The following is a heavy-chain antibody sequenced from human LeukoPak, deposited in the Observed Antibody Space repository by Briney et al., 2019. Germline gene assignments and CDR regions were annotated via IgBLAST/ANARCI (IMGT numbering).Heavy chain of an antibody. Sequence: GGSLRLSRAAPGFTFSSYSMDWVRQAPGKGLEWVSSISSSSSYIYYADSVKGRFTISRDNAKNSLYLQMNSLRAEDTAVYYCARDLRPLYSSSPDWGTNVFDYWGQGTLVTVSS. J-gene: IGHJ4*02. CDR3: ARDLRPLYSSSPDWGTNVFDY. D-gene: IGHD6-13*01. CDR1: GFTFSSYS. V-gene: IGHV3-21*01. CDR2: ISSSSSYI.